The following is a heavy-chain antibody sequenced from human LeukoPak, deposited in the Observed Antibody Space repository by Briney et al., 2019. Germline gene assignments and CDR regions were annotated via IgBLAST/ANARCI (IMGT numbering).Heavy chain of an antibody. Sequence: SETLSLSCAVCGGSFSGYYWSWIREPPGKGLEWIGEINHSGSTNYNPTLKSRVTISVDTSKSQFYLKLSSVTDADTAIYYCVRNSGWYVYDYWGQGTLVTVSS. D-gene: IGHD6-19*01. J-gene: IGHJ4*02. CDR1: GGSFSGYY. CDR3: VRNSGWYVYDY. CDR2: INHSGST. V-gene: IGHV4-34*01.